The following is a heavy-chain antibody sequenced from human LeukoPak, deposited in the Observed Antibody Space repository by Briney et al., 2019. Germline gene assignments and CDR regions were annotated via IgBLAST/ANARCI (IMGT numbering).Heavy chain of an antibody. CDR1: GFTFDDYA. Sequence: GGSLRLSCAASGFTFDDYAMHWVRQAPGKGLKWVSLISGDGGSTYYADSVKGRFIISRDNSKNSLYLQMNSLRTEDTALYYCAKDILLTAMIDYWGQGTLVTVSS. CDR3: AKDILLTAMIDY. D-gene: IGHD5-18*01. J-gene: IGHJ4*02. CDR2: ISGDGGST. V-gene: IGHV3-43*02.